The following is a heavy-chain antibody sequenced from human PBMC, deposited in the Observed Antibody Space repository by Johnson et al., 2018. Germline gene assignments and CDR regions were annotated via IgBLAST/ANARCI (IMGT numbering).Heavy chain of an antibody. D-gene: IGHD2-21*02. CDR1: GYSFTSYW. J-gene: IGHJ6*02. V-gene: IGHV5-51*01. CDR2: IYPGDSDS. CDR3: ARQSSGGDLICGMDV. Sequence: QLVESGAEVKKPGESLKISCKGSGYSFTSYWIGWVRQMPGKGLEWMGIIYPGDSDSRYSPSFQGQVTISADKSISTAYLQWGSLKASDTAIDYCARQSSGGDLICGMDVWGQGTTVTVSS.